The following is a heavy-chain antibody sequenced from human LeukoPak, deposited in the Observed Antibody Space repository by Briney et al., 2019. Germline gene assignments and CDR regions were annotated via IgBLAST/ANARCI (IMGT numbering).Heavy chain of an antibody. J-gene: IGHJ6*02. Sequence: PSETLSLTCAVYGESFSVYYWRWIRQPPGKGREGIGEIKHIGSTSYNPSLKSRVTISVDTSKNQSSLKLSSVTAADTAVYYCARRHFDWLLGVYYYCVMDFWGQGTTVTVSS. CDR2: IKHIGST. V-gene: IGHV4-34*01. D-gene: IGHD3-9*01. CDR3: ARRHFDWLLGVYYYCVMDF. CDR1: GESFSVYY.